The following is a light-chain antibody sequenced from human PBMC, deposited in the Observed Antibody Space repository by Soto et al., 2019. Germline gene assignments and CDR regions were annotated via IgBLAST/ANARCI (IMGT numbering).Light chain of an antibody. V-gene: IGKV1D-16*01. CDR3: QQYANYPLT. CDR1: HPINKW. Sequence: DIEMTQSPSSLSASVGDRVSITCRASHPINKWLAWYQQKPNQAPRSLIYTTSIRQSGVPSRFSGSGSGTYFTLTITSLQPEDFATYFCQQYANYPLTFGQGTRLDI. J-gene: IGKJ5*01. CDR2: TTS.